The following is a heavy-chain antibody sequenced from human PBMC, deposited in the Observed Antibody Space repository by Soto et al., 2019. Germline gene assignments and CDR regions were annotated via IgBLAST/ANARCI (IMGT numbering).Heavy chain of an antibody. CDR3: ARIATGIKARPWFFHH. V-gene: IGHV4-39*01. CDR1: GGSISSSSYY. D-gene: IGHD6-6*01. CDR2: IYYNGST. J-gene: IGHJ4*02. Sequence: QVQLQESGPGLVKPSETLSLTCTVSGGSISSSSYYWGWIRQPPGKGLEWIGTIYYNGSTDYNPSLKSRVTISIDTSKDQFSLMLSSVTAADTAVYYCARIATGIKARPWFFHHWGQGTLVTVSS.